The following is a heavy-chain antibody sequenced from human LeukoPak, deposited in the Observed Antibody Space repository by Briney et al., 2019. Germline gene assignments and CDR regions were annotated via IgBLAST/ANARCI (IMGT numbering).Heavy chain of an antibody. V-gene: IGHV4-39*01. Sequence: SETLSLTCTVFGGSISVSSYYWGWIRQPPGKGLEWIGNIFYNGKTYYNPSLKSRVTISVDTSKNQFSLKLSSVTAADTAVYLCARHRDTGYYYYMDVWGTGTTVTVSS. CDR2: IFYNGKT. CDR1: GGSISVSSYY. CDR3: ARHRDTGYYYYMDV. D-gene: IGHD1-1*01. J-gene: IGHJ6*03.